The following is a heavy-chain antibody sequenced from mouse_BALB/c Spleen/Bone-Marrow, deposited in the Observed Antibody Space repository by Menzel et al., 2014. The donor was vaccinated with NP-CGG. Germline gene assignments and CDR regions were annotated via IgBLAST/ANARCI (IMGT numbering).Heavy chain of an antibody. J-gene: IGHJ4*01. CDR2: IAPGSGST. V-gene: IGHV1S41*01. CDR1: GYTFTSYW. D-gene: IGHD2-10*01. Sequence: DLVKPGASVKLSCKASGYTFTSYWINWIKQRPGQGLEWIGRIAPGSGSTYYNEMFKGKATLTVDTSSSTAYIQLSSLSSEDSAVYFCARFPTCYGNYEAMDYWGQGTSVTVSS. CDR3: ARFPTCYGNYEAMDY.